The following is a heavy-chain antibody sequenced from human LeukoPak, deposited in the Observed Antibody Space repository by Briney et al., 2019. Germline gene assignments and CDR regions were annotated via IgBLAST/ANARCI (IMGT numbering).Heavy chain of an antibody. V-gene: IGHV3-48*03. J-gene: IGHJ4*02. Sequence: PGGSLRLSCAASGFTFSTYEMNWVRQTPGKGLEWVSYISSSGANIYYAGSVRGRFTISRDNSKNTLYRQMNSLRAEDTAVYYCAKHPARVSRYTYGRAIDYWGQGTLVTVSS. CDR1: GFTFSTYE. CDR3: AKHPARVSRYTYGRAIDY. D-gene: IGHD5-18*01. CDR2: ISSSGANI.